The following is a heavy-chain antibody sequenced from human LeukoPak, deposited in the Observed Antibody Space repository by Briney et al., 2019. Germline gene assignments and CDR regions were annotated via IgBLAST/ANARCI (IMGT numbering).Heavy chain of an antibody. D-gene: IGHD3-10*01. CDR2: IEQGGSEK. CDR3: ARDKEKGGSGSKFDY. V-gene: IGHV3-7*01. CDR1: GFTFSNYA. J-gene: IGHJ4*02. Sequence: GGSLRLSCAASGFTFSNYAMSCVRQSPGKGLECVANIEQGGSEKNYLDSVKGLFTIFRDNAKNSMYLQMNSLRAEDTAVYYCARDKEKGGSGSKFDYWGQGTLVTVSS.